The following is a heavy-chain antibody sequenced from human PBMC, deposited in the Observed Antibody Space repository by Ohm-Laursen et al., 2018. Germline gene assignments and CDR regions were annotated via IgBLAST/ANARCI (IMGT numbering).Heavy chain of an antibody. CDR1: GFTFDDYA. V-gene: IGHV3-9*01. CDR2: ISWNSGSI. J-gene: IGHJ4*02. Sequence: SLRLSCAASGFTFDDYAMHWVRQAPGKGLEWVSGISWNSGSIGYADSVKGRFTISRDNAKNSLYLQMNSLRAEDTALYYCAKDSGAVASPPLDYWGQGTLVTVSS. D-gene: IGHD6-19*01. CDR3: AKDSGAVASPPLDY.